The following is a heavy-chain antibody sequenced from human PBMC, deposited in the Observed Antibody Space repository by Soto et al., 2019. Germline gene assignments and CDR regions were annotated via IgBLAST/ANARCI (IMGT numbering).Heavy chain of an antibody. D-gene: IGHD6-6*01. V-gene: IGHV1-18*01. Sequence: GASVKVSCKASGYTFTGYGISWVRQAPGQGLEWMGWISAYNGNTNYAQKLQGRVTMTTDTSTSTAYMEVRSLRSDDTAVYYCARAGCIAARPVWFDPWGQGTLVPVSS. CDR1: GYTFTGYG. J-gene: IGHJ5*02. CDR3: ARAGCIAARPVWFDP. CDR2: ISAYNGNT.